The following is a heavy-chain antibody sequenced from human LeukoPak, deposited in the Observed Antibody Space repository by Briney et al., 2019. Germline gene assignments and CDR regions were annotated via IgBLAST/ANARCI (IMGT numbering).Heavy chain of an antibody. CDR3: ATSGLSRFGF. D-gene: IGHD2/OR15-2a*01. CDR2: FSGSGGST. CDR1: GFTFSNYA. J-gene: IGHJ4*02. Sequence: GGSLRLSCTASGFTFSNYAMSWVRQAPGKGLQWVSAFSGSGGSTYYADSVKGRFTISRDNSKNTLYLQMNSLRAEDTAVYYCATSGLSRFGFWGQGTLVTVSS. V-gene: IGHV3-23*01.